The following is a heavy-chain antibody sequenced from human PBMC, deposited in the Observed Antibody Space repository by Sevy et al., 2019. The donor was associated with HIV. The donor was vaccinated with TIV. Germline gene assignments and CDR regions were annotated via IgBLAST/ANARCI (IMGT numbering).Heavy chain of an antibody. V-gene: IGHV3-21*01. J-gene: IGHJ4*02. CDR1: GFSFNTYT. Sequence: GGSLRLSCAASGFSFNTYTFYWVRQAPGEGLEWISSISSSGVYEYYTDSVRGRFTISRDNAKNSLSLQMNGLRVEDTGVYYCARVPDSGGRGRADYWGQGTRVTVSS. CDR2: ISSSGVYE. CDR3: ARVPDSGGRGRADY. D-gene: IGHD1-26*01.